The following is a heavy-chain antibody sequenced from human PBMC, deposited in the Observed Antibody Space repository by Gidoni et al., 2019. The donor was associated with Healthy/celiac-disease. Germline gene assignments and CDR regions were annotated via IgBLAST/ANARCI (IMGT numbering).Heavy chain of an antibody. J-gene: IGHJ5*02. CDR2: IYYSGST. CDR1: GGSIRSSSYY. CDR3: ARQERITMIVVVKGCFDP. Sequence: QLQLQASGPGLVKPSETLSLTCTVSGGSIRSSSYYWGWIRQPPGKGLEWIGSIYYSGSTYYNPSLKSRVTISVDTSKNQFSLKLSSVTAADTAVYYCARQERITMIVVVKGCFDPWGQGTLVTVSS. D-gene: IGHD3-22*01. V-gene: IGHV4-39*01.